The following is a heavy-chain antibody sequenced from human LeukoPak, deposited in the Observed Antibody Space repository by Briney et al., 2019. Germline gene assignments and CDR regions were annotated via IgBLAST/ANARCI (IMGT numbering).Heavy chain of an antibody. CDR2: MNSNSGDT. V-gene: IGHV1-8*01. Sequence: ASVKVSCKASGYTFTSYDINWVRQATGQGLEWMGWMNSNSGDTGYAQKFRGRVTMTRDTSISTAYMELSSLRSEDTAVYYCARCPFSGCRRGFDYWGQGTLVTVSS. D-gene: IGHD3-10*01. CDR3: ARCPFSGCRRGFDY. CDR1: GYTFTSYD. J-gene: IGHJ4*02.